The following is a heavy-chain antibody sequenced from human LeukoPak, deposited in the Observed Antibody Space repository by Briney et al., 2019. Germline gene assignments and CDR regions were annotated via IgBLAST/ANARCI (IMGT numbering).Heavy chain of an antibody. J-gene: IGHJ6*03. V-gene: IGHV1-2*02. CDR1: GGTFSSYA. Sequence: ASVKVSCKASGGTFSSYAISWVRQAPGQGLEWMGWLDPKSGGTKYAQKFKGRVTMTRDTSISTLYMEINSLTSDDTAVYYCARDPSHYYYMDVWGKGTTVTVSS. CDR3: ARDPSHYYYMDV. CDR2: LDPKSGGT.